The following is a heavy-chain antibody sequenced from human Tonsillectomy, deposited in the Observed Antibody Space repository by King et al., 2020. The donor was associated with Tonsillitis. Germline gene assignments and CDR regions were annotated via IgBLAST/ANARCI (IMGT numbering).Heavy chain of an antibody. CDR1: GGSISINY. V-gene: IGHV4-59*13. Sequence: QLQESGPGLVKPSETLSLTCTVSGGSISINYWNWIRQPPGKGLEWIGYIYYSGRTNYNPSLKSRVTISVDTSKKQFSLKVTSVTAADTPVYYCARGGATWYSGHYYGMDVWGQGTPVTVSS. CDR2: IYYSGRT. CDR3: ARGGATWYSGHYYGMDV. J-gene: IGHJ6*02. D-gene: IGHD6-13*01.